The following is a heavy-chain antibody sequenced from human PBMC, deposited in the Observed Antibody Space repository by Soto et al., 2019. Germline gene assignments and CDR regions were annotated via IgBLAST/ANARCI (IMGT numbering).Heavy chain of an antibody. CDR1: GFTFSSYG. CDR3: ARDSVAGKGGCDY. CDR2: IWYDGSNK. J-gene: IGHJ4*02. D-gene: IGHD6-19*01. V-gene: IGHV3-33*01. Sequence: QVQLVESGGGVVQPGRSLRLSCAASGFTFSSYGMHWVRQAPGKGLEWVAVIWYDGSNKYYADSVKGRFTISRDNSKNTLYLQMNSLRAEDTAVYYCARDSVAGKGGCDYWGQGTLVTVSS.